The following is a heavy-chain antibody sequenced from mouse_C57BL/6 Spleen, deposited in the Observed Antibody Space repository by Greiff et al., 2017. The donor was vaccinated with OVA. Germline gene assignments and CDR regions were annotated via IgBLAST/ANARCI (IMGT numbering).Heavy chain of an antibody. CDR1: GYTFTSYW. CDR2: INPSNGGT. V-gene: IGHV1-53*01. J-gene: IGHJ1*03. Sequence: VQLQQPGTELVKPGASVKLSCKASGYTFTSYWMHWVKQRPGQGLEWIGNINPSNGGTTYNEKFKSKATLTVDKSSSTAYMQLSSLTSEDSAVYYCARSYSNSVGYFDVWGTGTTVTVSS. D-gene: IGHD2-5*01. CDR3: ARSYSNSVGYFDV.